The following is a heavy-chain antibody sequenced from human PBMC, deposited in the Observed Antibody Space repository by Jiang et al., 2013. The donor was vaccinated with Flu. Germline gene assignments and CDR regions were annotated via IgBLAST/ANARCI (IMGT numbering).Heavy chain of an antibody. D-gene: IGHD3-3*01. CDR3: ARGSYDFWSGYNPRPYYFDY. J-gene: IGHJ4*02. CDR2: IYYSGST. V-gene: IGHV4-59*01. Sequence: TLSLTCTVSGGSISSYYWSWIRQPPRKGLEWIGYIYYSGSTNYNPSLKSRVTISVDTSKNQFSLKLSSVTAADTAVYYCARGSYDFWSGYNPRPYYFDYWDQGTLVTVSS. CDR1: GGSISSYY.